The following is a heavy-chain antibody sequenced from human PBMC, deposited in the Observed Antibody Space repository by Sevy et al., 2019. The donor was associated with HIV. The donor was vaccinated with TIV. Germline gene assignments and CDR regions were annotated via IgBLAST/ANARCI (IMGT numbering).Heavy chain of an antibody. V-gene: IGHV1-24*01. D-gene: IGHD3-22*01. CDR2: FDPEDGKR. CDR1: GHTLTEFS. CDR3: TTTKDYYDSSGYPFDY. Sequence: ASVKVSCKVSGHTLTEFSMHWERQAPGKGLEWMGTFDPEDGKRVHAQNFQGRVTMTEDTSTDTAYMELSSLRSEDTAVYYCTTTKDYYDSSGYPFDYWGQGTLVTVSS. J-gene: IGHJ4*02.